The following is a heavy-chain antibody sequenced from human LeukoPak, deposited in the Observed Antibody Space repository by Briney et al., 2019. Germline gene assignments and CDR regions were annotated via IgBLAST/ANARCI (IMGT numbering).Heavy chain of an antibody. D-gene: IGHD2-8*02. Sequence: SETLSLTCTVSGYAISRGYYWGWIRQPPGKGLEWIGYIYYSGSTNYNPSLKSRVTISVDTSKNQFSLNLNSVTAADTAVYYCARAVAYGIDTGYFDYWGQGTLVTVSS. J-gene: IGHJ4*02. CDR1: GYAISRGYY. CDR3: ARAVAYGIDTGYFDY. CDR2: IYYSGST. V-gene: IGHV4-61*01.